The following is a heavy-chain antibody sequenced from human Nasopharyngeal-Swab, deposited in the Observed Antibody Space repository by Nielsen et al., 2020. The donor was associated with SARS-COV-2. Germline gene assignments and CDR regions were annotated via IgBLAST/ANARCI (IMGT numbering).Heavy chain of an antibody. V-gene: IGHV5-51*01. Sequence: GESLKMSCKGSGYSFTSYWIGWVRQMPGKVLEWMGIICPGDSDTRYSPSFQGQVTISADKSISTAYLQWSSLKASDTAMYYCARHGCSSTSCYGFFGYYYYGMDVWGQGTTVTVSS. J-gene: IGHJ6*02. CDR2: ICPGDSDT. D-gene: IGHD2-2*01. CDR1: GYSFTSYW. CDR3: ARHGCSSTSCYGFFGYYYYGMDV.